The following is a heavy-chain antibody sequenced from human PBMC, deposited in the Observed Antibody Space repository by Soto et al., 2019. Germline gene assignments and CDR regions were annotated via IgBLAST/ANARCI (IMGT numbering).Heavy chain of an antibody. V-gene: IGHV1-69*01. CDR1: GGTFSSYA. Sequence: QVQLVQSGAEVQKPGSSVKVSCKASGGTFSSYAISWVRQAPGQGLEWMGGIIPIFGTANYAQKFQGRVTITADESTSTAYMELSSLRSEDTAVYYCARPLISSGSYLAKYYYYGMDVWGQGTTVTVSS. CDR3: ARPLISSGSYLAKYYYYGMDV. J-gene: IGHJ6*02. CDR2: IIPIFGTA. D-gene: IGHD3-10*01.